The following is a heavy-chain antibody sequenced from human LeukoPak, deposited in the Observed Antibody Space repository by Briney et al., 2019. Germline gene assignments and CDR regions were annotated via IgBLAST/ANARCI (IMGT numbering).Heavy chain of an antibody. J-gene: IGHJ4*02. CDR2: IRGDNGNT. D-gene: IGHD5-24*01. CDR1: GITFSPNG. V-gene: IGHV3-30*02. CDR3: ATVIGRWETLDY. Sequence: PGGSLRLSCVASGITFSPNGFHWVRQAPGKGLEWVAFIRGDNGNTYYEDSVKGRFTISRDKSRNTLHLQMNSLGPEDTGLYYCATVIGRWETLDYWGQGTLVTVSS.